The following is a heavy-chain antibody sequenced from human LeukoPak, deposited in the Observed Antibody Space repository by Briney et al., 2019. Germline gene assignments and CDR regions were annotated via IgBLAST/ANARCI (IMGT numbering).Heavy chain of an antibody. CDR1: GFTFSSYA. CDR2: ISGSGGST. CDR3: CRYSYSSLDY. D-gene: IGHD3-22*01. V-gene: IGHV3-23*01. J-gene: IGHJ4*02. Sequence: GGSLRLSCAPSGFTFSSYAMSWVRQAPGKGLEWVSAISGSGGSTYYTDSVKGRFTISTDTSKNTPYLQMNSLKTEHTAVYYCCRYSYSSLDYWGQGTLVIVSS.